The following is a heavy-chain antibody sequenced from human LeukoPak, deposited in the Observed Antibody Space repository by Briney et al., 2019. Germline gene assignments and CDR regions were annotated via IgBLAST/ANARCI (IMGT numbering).Heavy chain of an antibody. V-gene: IGHV3-30-3*01. Sequence: GGSLRLSCAASGFTFSSYAMHWVRQAPGKGLEWVAVISYDGSNKYYADSVKGRFTISRDNAKNTLFLQMNSLRAEDTAVYYCARTGGSGSLGAFDIWGQGTMVTVSS. D-gene: IGHD6-19*01. CDR3: ARTGGSGSLGAFDI. CDR2: ISYDGSNK. CDR1: GFTFSSYA. J-gene: IGHJ3*02.